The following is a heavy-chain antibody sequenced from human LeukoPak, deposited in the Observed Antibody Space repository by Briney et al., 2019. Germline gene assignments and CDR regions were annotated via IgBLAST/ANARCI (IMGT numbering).Heavy chain of an antibody. CDR2: IRYDGSNN. CDR1: GFTFSSYG. D-gene: IGHD3-10*01. V-gene: IGHV3-30*02. CDR3: AKDKNYYGSGSYYNLYFDY. J-gene: IGHJ4*02. Sequence: GGSLRLSCAASGFTFSSYGMHWVRQAPGKGLEWVAFIRYDGSNNYYADSVKGRFTISRDNFKNTLYLQMNSLRAEDTAVYFCAKDKNYYGSGSYYNLYFDYWGQGTLVTVSS.